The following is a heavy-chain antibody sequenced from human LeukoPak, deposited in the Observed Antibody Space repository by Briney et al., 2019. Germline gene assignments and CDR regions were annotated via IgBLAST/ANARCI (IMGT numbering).Heavy chain of an antibody. CDR3: AKDRRLTESYVQPGGVYFDY. J-gene: IGHJ4*02. V-gene: IGHV3-23*01. D-gene: IGHD3-10*02. CDR1: GFTFSSYA. Sequence: AGGSLRLSCAASGFTFSSYAVSWVRQAPGKGLEWVSAISGSGGSTYYADSVKGRFTISRDNSKNTLYLQMNSLRAEDTAVYYCAKDRRLTESYVQPGGVYFDYWGQGTLVTVSS. CDR2: ISGSGGST.